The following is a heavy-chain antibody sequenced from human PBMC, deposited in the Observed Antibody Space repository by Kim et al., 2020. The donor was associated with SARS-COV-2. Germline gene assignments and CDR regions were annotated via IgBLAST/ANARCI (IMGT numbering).Heavy chain of an antibody. Sequence: GGSLRLSCAASGFTFSDYYMSWIRQAPGKGLEWVSYISNSGFTTHYADSVKGRFTISRDNATNSLYLQMNSLRAEDTAVYYCARVGSTVAAGSIDYWGQGTLVTVSS. CDR1: GFTFSDYY. V-gene: IGHV3-11*01. CDR3: ARVGSTVAAGSIDY. J-gene: IGHJ4*02. CDR2: ISNSGFTT. D-gene: IGHD6-13*01.